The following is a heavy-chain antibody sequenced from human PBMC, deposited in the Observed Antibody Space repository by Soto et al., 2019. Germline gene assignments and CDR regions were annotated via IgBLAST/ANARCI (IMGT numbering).Heavy chain of an antibody. Sequence: EVQLLESGGGLVQPGGSLRLSCAASGLTFRTFAMNWVRQAPGKGLEWLSSVSGSGTSTFYADSVKGRFTISRDNSKNILYLQMNNLRAEDTAQYFCAKGSYGSGSRNFLDSWGQGTLVTVSS. V-gene: IGHV3-23*01. D-gene: IGHD3-10*01. J-gene: IGHJ4*02. CDR3: AKGSYGSGSRNFLDS. CDR2: VSGSGTST. CDR1: GLTFRTFA.